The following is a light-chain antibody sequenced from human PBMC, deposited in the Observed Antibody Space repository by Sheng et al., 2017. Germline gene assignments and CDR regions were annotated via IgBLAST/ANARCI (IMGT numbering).Light chain of an antibody. CDR2: EVD. V-gene: IGLV2-23*02. J-gene: IGLJ1*01. Sequence: QSALTQPASVSGSPGQSITISCTGTSRDVGTYNLVSWYQQHPGKAPKFMIYEVDKRPSGVSNRFSGSKSGNTASLTISGLQADDEADYYCCSYAGSGSRVLGTGTRSPS. CDR3: CSYAGSGSRV. CDR1: SRDVGTYNL.